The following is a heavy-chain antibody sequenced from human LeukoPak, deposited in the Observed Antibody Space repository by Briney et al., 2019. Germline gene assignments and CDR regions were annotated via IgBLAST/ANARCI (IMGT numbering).Heavy chain of an antibody. J-gene: IGHJ4*02. V-gene: IGHV3-20*04. CDR3: ARDDGSASGEY. CDR2: INWNGGST. Sequence: GESLRLSCAASGFTFDDYGMTWVRQPPGKGLEWASSINWNGGSTGYADSVMGRFTISRDNAKNSLYLQMNSLTAEDTALYFCARDDGSASGEYWGQGTLVTVSS. CDR1: GFTFDDYG. D-gene: IGHD3-10*01.